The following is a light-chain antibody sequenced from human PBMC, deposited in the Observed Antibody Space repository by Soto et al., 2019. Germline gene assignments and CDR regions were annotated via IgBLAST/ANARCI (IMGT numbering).Light chain of an antibody. CDR3: NSYAGINVYV. CDR2: EVS. CDR1: SSDVGGYNY. J-gene: IGLJ1*01. Sequence: QSVLTQPPSASGSPGQSVTISCTGTSSDVGGYNYVSWYQQHPGKAPKLMIYEVSKRPSGVPDRFSGSKSGITASLTVSGLQAEDEADYYCNSYAGINVYVFGTGTKLTVL. V-gene: IGLV2-8*01.